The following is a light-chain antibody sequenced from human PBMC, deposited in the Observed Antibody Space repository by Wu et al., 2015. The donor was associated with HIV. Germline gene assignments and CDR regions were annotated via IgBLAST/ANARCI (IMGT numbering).Light chain of an antibody. V-gene: IGKV1-NL1*01. CDR1: QGISNS. CDR2: AAS. J-gene: IGKJ1*01. CDR3: QQYYSFPWT. Sequence: DIQMTQSPSSLSVSVGDRVTITCRASQGISNSLAWYQQKPGKAPKFLLSAASRLESGVPSRFSGSGSGMDYTLTISSLQPEDFATYYCQQYYSFPWTFGQGTKVEIK.